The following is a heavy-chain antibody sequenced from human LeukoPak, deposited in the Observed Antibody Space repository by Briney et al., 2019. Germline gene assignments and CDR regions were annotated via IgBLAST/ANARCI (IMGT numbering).Heavy chain of an antibody. Sequence: SETLSLTCTVSGGSISGDHWNWIRQPPGKGLEWIGYIHYSGSTNYNPSLKSRVTISIDTSKNQFPLKLTSVTAADTAVYYCARRNDFGIWGQGTMVTVSS. J-gene: IGHJ3*02. CDR2: IHYSGST. V-gene: IGHV4-59*08. CDR1: GGSISGDH. CDR3: ARRNDFGI.